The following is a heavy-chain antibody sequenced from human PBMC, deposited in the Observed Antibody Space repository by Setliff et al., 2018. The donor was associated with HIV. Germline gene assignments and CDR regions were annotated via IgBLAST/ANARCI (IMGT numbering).Heavy chain of an antibody. CDR1: GYLFTGYY. Sequence: GASVKVSCKASGYLFTGYYMHWVRQAPGQGLEWMGWINVNSGGTKYAQKFQGRVTMTRDTSISTAYMEVSSLRSDDTAVYYCAREGSPIYYFDYWSQGTLGTVS. D-gene: IGHD3-10*01. V-gene: IGHV1-2*02. CDR2: INVNSGGT. J-gene: IGHJ4*02. CDR3: AREGSPIYYFDY.